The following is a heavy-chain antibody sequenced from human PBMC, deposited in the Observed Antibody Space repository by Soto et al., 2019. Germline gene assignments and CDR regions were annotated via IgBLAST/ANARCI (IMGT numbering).Heavy chain of an antibody. CDR2: ITPIFGSA. CDR1: VGTFSNYA. V-gene: IGHV1-69*06. CDR3: ANLEAGGYYYHDMDV. J-gene: IGHJ6*02. Sequence: QVQLVQSGAEVKKPGSSVKVSCKASVGTFSNYAINWVRQAPGQGLEWMGGITPIFGSANYAQKFQGRVTIIADKSTNTVYMELSSLRSEDTAVYYGANLEAGGYYYHDMDVRGQGTTVTVSS. D-gene: IGHD3-10*01.